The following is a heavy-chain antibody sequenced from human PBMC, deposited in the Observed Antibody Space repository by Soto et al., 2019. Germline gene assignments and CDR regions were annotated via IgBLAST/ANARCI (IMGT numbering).Heavy chain of an antibody. D-gene: IGHD4-17*01. J-gene: IGHJ4*02. V-gene: IGHV1-18*04. CDR3: ARSDYYKDTGTVEN. Sequence: HVHLVQSGGELKKPGASVKVSCKASGDSFSDFGITWVRQAPGQGLEWMGWISGKNGNTNYAQKVQGRVTLTADTSTSTAYTEMRDLKSDDTGIYYCARSDYYKDTGTVENWGQETPVTVSS. CDR1: GDSFSDFG. CDR2: ISGKNGNT.